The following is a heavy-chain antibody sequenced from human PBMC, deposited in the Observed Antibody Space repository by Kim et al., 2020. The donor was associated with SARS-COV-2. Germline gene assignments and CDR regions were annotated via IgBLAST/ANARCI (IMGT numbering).Heavy chain of an antibody. D-gene: IGHD3-10*01. Sequence: GGSLRLSCAASGFTFSSYCMHWVRQAPGKGLEWVAVIWYDGSNKYYADSVKGRFTISRDNSKNTLYLQMNSLRAEDTAVYYCAKAYYYGSGSYSLYGMDVWGQGTTVTVSS. J-gene: IGHJ6*02. CDR3: AKAYYYGSGSYSLYGMDV. CDR1: GFTFSSYC. CDR2: IWYDGSNK. V-gene: IGHV3-33*06.